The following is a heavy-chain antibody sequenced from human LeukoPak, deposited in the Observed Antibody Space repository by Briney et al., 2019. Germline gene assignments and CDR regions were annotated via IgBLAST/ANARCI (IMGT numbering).Heavy chain of an antibody. CDR1: GGSISSYY. J-gene: IGHJ4*02. CDR3: ARELDDYGDLNFDY. CDR2: IYTSGST. V-gene: IGHV4-4*07. D-gene: IGHD4-17*01. Sequence: PSETLSLTCTVPGGSISSYYWSWIRQPAGKGLEWIGRIYTSGSTNYNPSLKSRVTMSVDTSKNQFSLKLSSVTAADTAVYYCARELDDYGDLNFDYWGREPWSPSPQ.